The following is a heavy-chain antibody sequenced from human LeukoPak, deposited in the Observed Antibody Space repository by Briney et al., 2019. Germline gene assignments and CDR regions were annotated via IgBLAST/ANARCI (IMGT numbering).Heavy chain of an antibody. CDR3: ARDGGCSGGSCYQDY. CDR2: IRYDGSNK. J-gene: IGHJ4*02. V-gene: IGHV3-30*02. D-gene: IGHD2-15*01. Sequence: GESLRLSCAASGFTFSSYGMHWVRQAPGKGLEWVAFIRYDGSNKYYADSVKGRFTISRDNAKNSLYLQMNSLRAEDTAVYYCARDGGCSGGSCYQDYWGQGTLVTVSS. CDR1: GFTFSSYG.